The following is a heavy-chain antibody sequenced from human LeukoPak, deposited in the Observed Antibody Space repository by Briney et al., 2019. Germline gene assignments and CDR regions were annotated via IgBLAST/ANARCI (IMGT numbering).Heavy chain of an antibody. CDR3: ARVTYYGSGTQNYYYYYGMDV. V-gene: IGHV1-2*02. D-gene: IGHD3-10*01. Sequence: ASVKVSCMASGYTFTGYYMHWVRQAPGRGLEWMGWINPNSGGTNYAQKFQGRVTMTRDTSISTAYMELSRLRSDDTAVYYCARVTYYGSGTQNYYYYYGMDVWGQGTTVTVSS. J-gene: IGHJ6*02. CDR1: GYTFTGYY. CDR2: INPNSGGT.